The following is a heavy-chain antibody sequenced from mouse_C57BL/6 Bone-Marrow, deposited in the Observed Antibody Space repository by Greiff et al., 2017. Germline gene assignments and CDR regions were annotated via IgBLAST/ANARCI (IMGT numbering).Heavy chain of an antibody. D-gene: IGHD3-2*02. CDR3: AQEERQLRLRGDY. V-gene: IGHV1-82*01. J-gene: IGHJ4*01. Sequence: QVQLQQSGPELVKPGASVKISCKASGYAFSSSWMNWVKQRPGKGLEWIGRIYPGDGDTNYNGKFKGKATLTADKSSSTAYMQLSSLTSEDSAVYFCAQEERQLRLRGDYWGQGTSVTVSS. CDR1: GYAFSSSW. CDR2: IYPGDGDT.